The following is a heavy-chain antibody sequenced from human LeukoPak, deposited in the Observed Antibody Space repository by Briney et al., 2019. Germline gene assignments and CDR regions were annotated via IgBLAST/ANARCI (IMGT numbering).Heavy chain of an antibody. Sequence: ASVKVSCKASGYTFTSYGISWVRQATGQGLEWMGWMSPNSGNTGYAQKFQGRVTMTRSTSMSTAYMELSSLKSEDTAVYYCTRGPPNWGYDYWGQGILVTVSS. CDR3: TRGPPNWGYDY. V-gene: IGHV1-8*02. J-gene: IGHJ4*02. CDR2: MSPNSGNT. D-gene: IGHD7-27*01. CDR1: GYTFTSYG.